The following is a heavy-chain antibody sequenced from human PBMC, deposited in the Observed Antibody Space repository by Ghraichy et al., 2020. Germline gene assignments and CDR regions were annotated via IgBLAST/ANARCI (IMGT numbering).Heavy chain of an antibody. D-gene: IGHD1-7*01. CDR1: GGSISSSSYY. J-gene: IGHJ3*02. Sequence: SETLSLTCTVSGGSISSSSYYWGWIRQPPGKGLEWIGSIYYSGSTYYNPSLKSRVTISVDTSKNQFSLKLSSVTAADTAVYYCANNGLYNWNSGAFDIWGQGTMVTVSS. CDR2: IYYSGST. CDR3: ANNGLYNWNSGAFDI. V-gene: IGHV4-39*01.